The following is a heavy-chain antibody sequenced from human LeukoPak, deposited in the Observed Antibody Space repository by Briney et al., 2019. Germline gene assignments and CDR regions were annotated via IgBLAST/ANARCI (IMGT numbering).Heavy chain of an antibody. V-gene: IGHV4-39*07. D-gene: IGHD7-27*01. CDR3: ARGTLGILTNDAFDI. J-gene: IGHJ3*02. CDR1: GGSISSGDYY. CDR2: IYYSGST. Sequence: SETLSLTCTVSGGSISSGDYYWGWIRQPPGKGLEWIGSIYYSGSTYYNPSLKSRVTISVDTSKNQFSLKLSSVTAADTAVYYCARGTLGILTNDAFDIWGQGTMVTVSS.